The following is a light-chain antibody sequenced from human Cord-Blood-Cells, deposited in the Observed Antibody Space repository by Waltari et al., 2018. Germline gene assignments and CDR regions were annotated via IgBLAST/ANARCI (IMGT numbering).Light chain of an antibody. CDR3: QQRSNWPRT. V-gene: IGKV3-11*01. J-gene: IGKJ1*01. CDR1: QSVSSY. CDR2: DAS. Sequence: EIVLTQSPATLSLSPGERATISCRASQSVSSYLAWSQQKPGQAPRLLIYDASNRATGIPARFSGSWSGTDFTLTISSLEPEDFAVYYCQQRSNWPRTFGQGTKVEIK.